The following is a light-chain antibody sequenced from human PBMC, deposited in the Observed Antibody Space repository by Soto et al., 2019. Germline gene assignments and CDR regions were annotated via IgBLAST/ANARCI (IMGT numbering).Light chain of an antibody. CDR1: SSDVGTYIF. CDR2: EVS. Sequence: QSALTQPASVSGSPGQSITISCTGTSSDVGTYIFVSWYQHHPGKAPRLIIYEVSNRPSGVSNRFSGSKSDSTASLTISGLQAEDEADYYCSSYTTTNTVVFGGGTKLTVL. CDR3: SSYTTTNTVV. V-gene: IGLV2-14*01. J-gene: IGLJ3*02.